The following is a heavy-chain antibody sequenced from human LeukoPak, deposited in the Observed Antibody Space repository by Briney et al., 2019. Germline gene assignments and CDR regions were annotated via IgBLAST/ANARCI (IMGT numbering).Heavy chain of an antibody. CDR1: GFTFSSYW. CDR2: TNSDGSST. J-gene: IGHJ1*01. Sequence: PGGSLRLSCAASGFTFSSYWMHWVRQVPGKGLVWVSRTNSDGSSTRYADSVKGRFTISRDNAKNTLYLQMNSLRAEDTAVYYCAKDKDLYSSGWYYFQHWGQGTLVTVSS. CDR3: AKDKDLYSSGWYYFQH. D-gene: IGHD6-19*01. V-gene: IGHV3-74*01.